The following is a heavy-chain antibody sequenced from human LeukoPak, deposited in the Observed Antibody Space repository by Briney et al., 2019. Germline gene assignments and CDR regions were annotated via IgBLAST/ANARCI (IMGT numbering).Heavy chain of an antibody. V-gene: IGHV1-69*05. Sequence: SVKVSCKASGGTFSSYAISWVRQAPGQGLEWMGGINPIFGTANYAQKFQGRVTITTDESTSTAYMELSSLRSEDTAVYYCARVGTMVRGRGMKYNWFDPWGQGTLVTVSS. CDR3: ARVGTMVRGRGMKYNWFDP. CDR2: INPIFGTA. D-gene: IGHD3-10*01. J-gene: IGHJ5*02. CDR1: GGTFSSYA.